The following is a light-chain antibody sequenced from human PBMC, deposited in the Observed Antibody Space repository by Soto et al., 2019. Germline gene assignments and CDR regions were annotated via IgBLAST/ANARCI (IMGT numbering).Light chain of an antibody. J-gene: IGKJ2*01. CDR2: GIF. CDR3: QHYDGSPRT. Sequence: ENVLTQFPATVSLSPGERATLYCSTGQSVKNDYLAWYQQKPGHAPRLLVYGIFNRATGVPARFSGSGSGTDFTLTISGLEPEDSAVYYCQHYDGSPRTFGQGTKVEIK. CDR1: QSVKNDY. V-gene: IGKV3-20*01.